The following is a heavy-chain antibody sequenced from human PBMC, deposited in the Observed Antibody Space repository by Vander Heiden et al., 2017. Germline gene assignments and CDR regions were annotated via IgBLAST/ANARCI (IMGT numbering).Heavy chain of an antibody. CDR2: ISSSSSYI. D-gene: IGHD5-18*01. V-gene: IGHV3-21*01. J-gene: IGHJ4*02. Sequence: EVQLVESGGGLVKPGGSLRLSCAASGFTFSSYSMNWVRQAPGKGLEWVSSISSSSSYIYYADSVKGRFTISRDNAKNSLYLQMNSLRAEDTAVYYCARDTRGYSYGLLGCWGQGTLVTVSS. CDR1: GFTFSSYS. CDR3: ARDTRGYSYGLLGC.